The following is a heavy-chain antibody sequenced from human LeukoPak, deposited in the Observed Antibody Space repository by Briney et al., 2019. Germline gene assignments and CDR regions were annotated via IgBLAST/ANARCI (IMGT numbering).Heavy chain of an antibody. D-gene: IGHD4-17*01. CDR2: ISRSSSYI. J-gene: IGHJ5*02. CDR3: ARDAFNGDYVGYYDP. Sequence: PGGSLRLSCAASGFAFSNYSMNWVRQAPGKGLEWVSCISRSSSYIYYGDSVKGRFTISRDNAKNSVYLQMNSLRAEDTAVYHCARDAFNGDYVGYYDPWGQGTLFTVSS. V-gene: IGHV3-21*06. CDR1: GFAFSNYS.